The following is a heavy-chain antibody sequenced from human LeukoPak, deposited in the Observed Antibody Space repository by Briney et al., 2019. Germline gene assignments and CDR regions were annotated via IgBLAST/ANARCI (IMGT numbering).Heavy chain of an antibody. V-gene: IGHV3-53*01. CDR1: GFTVSSNY. CDR2: IYSGGST. J-gene: IGHJ6*03. CDR3: ARVSSSWPYYYYYYMDV. Sequence: EPGGSLRLSCAASGFTVSSNYMSWVRQAPGKGLEWVSVIYSGGSTYYADSVKGRFTISRDNSKNTLYLQMNSLRAEDTAVYYCARVSSSWPYYYYYYMDVWSKGTTVTVSS. D-gene: IGHD6-13*01.